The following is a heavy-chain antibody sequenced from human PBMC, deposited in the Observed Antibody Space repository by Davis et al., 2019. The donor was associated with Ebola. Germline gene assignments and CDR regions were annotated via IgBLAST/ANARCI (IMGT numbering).Heavy chain of an antibody. D-gene: IGHD2-15*01. CDR1: GFTFSSYA. CDR3: AKDTPNIWFDV. J-gene: IGHJ3*01. CDR2: ISGSGGST. V-gene: IGHV3-23*01. Sequence: GESLKISCAASGFTFSSYAMSWVRQAPGKGLEWVSAISGSGGSTYYADSVKGRFTISRDNSKNTLHLQMNSLRVEDSAIYYCAKDTPNIWFDVWGQGTKVAVS.